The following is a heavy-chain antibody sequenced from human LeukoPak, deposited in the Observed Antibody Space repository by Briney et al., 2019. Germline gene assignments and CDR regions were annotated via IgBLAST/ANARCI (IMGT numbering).Heavy chain of an antibody. CDR2: LSSDGSNR. Sequence: GGSLRLFCGASGFPFCRYGVLWVRQATGKGGVWVVDLSSDGSNRYYTDYEKGRFTISRNNSKNTLNPQMNLLIAEETAVYSCARDEVIGSAYGMDVWSQGTTVTVSS. CDR3: ARDEVIGSAYGMDV. V-gene: IGHV3-33*01. CDR1: GFPFCRYG. D-gene: IGHD2/OR15-2a*01. J-gene: IGHJ6*02.